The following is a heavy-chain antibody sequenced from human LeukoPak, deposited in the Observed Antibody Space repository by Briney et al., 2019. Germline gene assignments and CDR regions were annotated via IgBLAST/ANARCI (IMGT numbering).Heavy chain of an antibody. CDR2: ISWDGGST. J-gene: IGHJ6*03. D-gene: IGHD6-19*01. CDR3: AKEGAVAGTLYYYYYMDV. V-gene: IGHV3-43D*03. CDR1: GFTFDDYA. Sequence: PGGSLRLSCAASGFTFDDYAMHWVRQAPGKGLEWVSLISWDGGSTYYADSVKGRFTISRDNSKNSLYLQMNSLRAEDTALYYCAKEGAVAGTLYYYYYMDVWGKGTTVTVSS.